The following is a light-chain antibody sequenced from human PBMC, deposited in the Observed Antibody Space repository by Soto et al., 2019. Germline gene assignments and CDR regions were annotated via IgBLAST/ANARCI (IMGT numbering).Light chain of an antibody. J-gene: IGLJ1*01. Sequence: LTQPPSASGAPGQRGSFPWSGSRLEIGSNDVYWYQQLPGTAPTLLMYRNDQRPSGVPDRFSGSKSGTSASLAISGLRSEDEADYYCAAWDDSLSGPDYVFGTGTKVTV. V-gene: IGLV1-47*01. CDR3: AAWDDSLSGPDYV. CDR2: RND. CDR1: RLEIGSND.